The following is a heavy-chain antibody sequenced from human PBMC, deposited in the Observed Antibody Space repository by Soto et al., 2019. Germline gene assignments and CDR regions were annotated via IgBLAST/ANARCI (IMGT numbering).Heavy chain of an antibody. V-gene: IGHV3-30*18. D-gene: IGHD3-22*01. Sequence: GGSLRLSCAASGFTFSSYGMHWVRQAPGKGLEWVAVISYDGSNKYYADSVKGRFTISRDNSKNTLYLQMNSLRAEDTAVYYYAKGGYYDSSGYHDYWGQGTLVTVSS. J-gene: IGHJ4*02. CDR2: ISYDGSNK. CDR1: GFTFSSYG. CDR3: AKGGYYDSSGYHDY.